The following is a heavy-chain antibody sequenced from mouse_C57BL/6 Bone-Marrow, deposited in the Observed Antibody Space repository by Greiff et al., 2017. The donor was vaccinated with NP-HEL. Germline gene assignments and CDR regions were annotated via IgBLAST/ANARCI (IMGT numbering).Heavy chain of an antibody. J-gene: IGHJ4*01. Sequence: EVKLMESGGGLVKPGGSLKLSCAASGFTFSDYGMHWVRQAPEKGLEWVAYISSGSSTIYYADTVKGRFTISRDNAKNTLFLQMTSLRSEDTAMYYCASRYYTGYAMDYWGQGTSVTVSS. V-gene: IGHV5-17*01. CDR1: GFTFSDYG. CDR3: ASRYYTGYAMDY. CDR2: ISSGSSTI. D-gene: IGHD2-12*01.